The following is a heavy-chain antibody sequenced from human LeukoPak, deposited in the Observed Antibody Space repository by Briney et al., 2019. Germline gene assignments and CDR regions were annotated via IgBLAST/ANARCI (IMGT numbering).Heavy chain of an antibody. Sequence: PGGSLRLSCAASGFSFSDYNMNWVRQAPGKGLEWVAYISSSSSTTHYADSVTGRFSISRDNAKSSLYLQMNSLRAEDTAVYYCARRYDSSGYYPDYWGQGTLVTVSS. J-gene: IGHJ4*02. D-gene: IGHD3-22*01. CDR1: GFSFSDYN. CDR3: ARRYDSSGYYPDY. V-gene: IGHV3-48*01. CDR2: ISSSSSTT.